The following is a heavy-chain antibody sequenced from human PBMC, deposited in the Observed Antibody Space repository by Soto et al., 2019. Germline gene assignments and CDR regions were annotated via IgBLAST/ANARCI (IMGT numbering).Heavy chain of an antibody. J-gene: IGHJ3*01. V-gene: IGHV3-33*01. D-gene: IGHD1-1*01. CDR3: ARDDAFGNENAFDL. CDR1: GFSFRTYG. Sequence: HPVGSLRLSCAVSGFSFRTYGFHWVRQPPGKGLEWVAVISPKGLSDSVEGRFTISRDNSKDTLYLQMNNLRAEDTAVYYCARDDAFGNENAFDLWGQGTMVTVSS. CDR2: ISPK.